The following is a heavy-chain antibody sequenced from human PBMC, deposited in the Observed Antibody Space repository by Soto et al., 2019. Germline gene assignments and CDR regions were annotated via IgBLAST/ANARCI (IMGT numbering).Heavy chain of an antibody. CDR2: IIPIFGTA. CDR1: GGTFSSYT. Sequence: SVKVSCKASGGTFSSYTISWVRQAPGQGLEWMGGIIPIFGTANYAQKFQGRVTITADKSTSTAYMELSSLRSEDTAVYYCARGTTVVTNFDYWGQGTLVTVSS. J-gene: IGHJ4*02. CDR3: ARGTTVVTNFDY. V-gene: IGHV1-69*06. D-gene: IGHD4-17*01.